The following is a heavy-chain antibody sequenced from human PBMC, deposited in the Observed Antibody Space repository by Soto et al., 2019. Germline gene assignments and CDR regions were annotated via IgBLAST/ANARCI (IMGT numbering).Heavy chain of an antibody. Sequence: EVQLVESGGGLVQPGGSLRLSCAASGFTFSDHYMDWVRQVPGKGLEWVGRTRNEDNSYSTEYAASVKGRFTISRDGSKNSLYLQMNSLKTEDTAMYYCTINYYDTSGYSIDIWGQGTLVTVSS. D-gene: IGHD3-22*01. V-gene: IGHV3-72*01. CDR3: TINYYDTSGYSIDI. J-gene: IGHJ3*02. CDR2: TRNEDNSYST. CDR1: GFTFSDHY.